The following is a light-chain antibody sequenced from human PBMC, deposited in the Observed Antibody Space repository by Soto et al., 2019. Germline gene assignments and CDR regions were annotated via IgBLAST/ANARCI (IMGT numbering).Light chain of an antibody. CDR1: HSIGTY. V-gene: IGKV1-39*01. Sequence: DIQMTQSPSSLSASVGDRVTITCRAIHSIGTYLSWYQHRPGKAPKLLIYSASTLQSWVQPRFSGSGSGTAFTLTISSLQPEDFATYYCQQSFNTLTFGGGTMVDIK. J-gene: IGKJ4*01. CDR3: QQSFNTLT. CDR2: SAS.